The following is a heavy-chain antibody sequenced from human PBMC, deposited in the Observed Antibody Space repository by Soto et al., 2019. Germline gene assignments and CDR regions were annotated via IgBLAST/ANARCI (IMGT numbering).Heavy chain of an antibody. D-gene: IGHD3-22*01. CDR1: GYTFTSYA. V-gene: IGHV1-3*01. J-gene: IGHJ4*02. CDR3: ARMGYYYDSSGYYYALDY. Sequence: QVQLVQSGAEVKKPGASVKVSCKASGYTFTSYAMHWVRQAPGQRLEWMGWINAGNGNTKYSQKFQGRVTITRDTSESTAYMELSSMRSEDTAVYYCARMGYYYDSSGYYYALDYWGQGTLVTVSS. CDR2: INAGNGNT.